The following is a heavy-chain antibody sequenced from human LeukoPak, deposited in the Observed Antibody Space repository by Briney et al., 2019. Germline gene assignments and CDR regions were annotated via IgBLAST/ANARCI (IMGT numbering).Heavy chain of an antibody. J-gene: IGHJ4*02. CDR2: IRYDGSNK. V-gene: IGHV3-30*02. D-gene: IGHD3-10*01. Sequence: PGGSLRLSCAPSGFTFSSYGMHGVRQPPGKGLEWGAVIRYDGSNKYYADSVKGRFTISRDNSKNTLYLQMNSLRAEDTAVYYCAKAAQSRLRYYGSGSYEDYWGQGTLVTVSS. CDR3: AKAAQSRLRYYGSGSYEDY. CDR1: GFTFSSYG.